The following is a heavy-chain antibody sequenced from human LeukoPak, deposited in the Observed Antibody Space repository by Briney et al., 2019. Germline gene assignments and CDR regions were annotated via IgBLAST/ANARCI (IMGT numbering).Heavy chain of an antibody. J-gene: IGHJ4*02. Sequence: SVKVSCKASGGTFSSYAISWVRQAPGQGLEWMGGIIPIFGTANYAQKFQGRVTMTEDTSTDTAYMELSSLRSEDTAVYYCATLGDCSSTSCYYWGQGTLVTVSS. CDR1: GGTFSSYA. CDR3: ATLGDCSSTSCYY. CDR2: IIPIFGTA. V-gene: IGHV1-69*06. D-gene: IGHD2-2*01.